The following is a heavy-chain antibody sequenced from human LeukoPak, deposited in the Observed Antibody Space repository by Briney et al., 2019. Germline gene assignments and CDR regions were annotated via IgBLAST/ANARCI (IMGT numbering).Heavy chain of an antibody. J-gene: IGHJ4*02. D-gene: IGHD6-6*01. V-gene: IGHV4-59*08. CDR3: ARHRAYSSSSPFDY. Sequence: SETLSLTCSVSGGSISSLYWSWIRQPPGKGLEWIGYIYYTGSTNYNPSLMSRVTMFVDMSNNQFSLSLSSVTAADTAVYYCARHRAYSSSSPFDYWGQGTLVTVSS. CDR2: IYYTGST. CDR1: GGSISSLY.